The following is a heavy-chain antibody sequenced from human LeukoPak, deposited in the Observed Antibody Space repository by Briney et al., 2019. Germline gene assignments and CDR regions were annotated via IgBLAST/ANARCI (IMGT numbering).Heavy chain of an antibody. J-gene: IGHJ5*02. CDR3: ARSVTYNWFDP. D-gene: IGHD2-21*02. CDR1: GYVFINYY. V-gene: IGHV1-2*02. CDR2: INPKSGAT. Sequence: GASVKVSCKTSGYVFINYYIHWVRLAPGQGLQWMGWINPKSGATNYAQSFQGRVALTTDTSISTAFMELSNLRPDDTAIYFCARSVTYNWFDPWGQGTLVTVSS.